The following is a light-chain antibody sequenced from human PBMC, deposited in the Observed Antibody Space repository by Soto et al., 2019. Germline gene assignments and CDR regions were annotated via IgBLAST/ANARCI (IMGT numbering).Light chain of an antibody. J-gene: IGLJ1*01. V-gene: IGLV2-8*01. CDR1: SSDVGGYNY. Sequence: QSALTQPPSASGSPGQSVTISCTGTSSDVGGYNYVSLYQEHPGKAPKIMIYEVSKRPSGIPDRFSGSKSGNTASLTVSGLQAEDEADYYCSSYAGSLYVFGTGTKLAVL. CDR2: EVS. CDR3: SSYAGSLYV.